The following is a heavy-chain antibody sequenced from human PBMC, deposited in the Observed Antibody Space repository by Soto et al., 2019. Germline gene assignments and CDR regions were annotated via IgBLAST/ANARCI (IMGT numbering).Heavy chain of an antibody. J-gene: IGHJ2*01. CDR3: ARGQGGRDCFDI. CDR2: IYSGGDV. CDR1: GVTVSSIH. Sequence: EVQLVESGGGLVQPGGSLRLSCAASGVTVSSIHMSWVRQAPGKGLEWVSIIYSGGDVDYTDSVKDRFTISRHSSQNTLYLQMNSLITEDTAVDYCARGQGGRDCFDIWGRGTLVTVSS. V-gene: IGHV3-53*04. D-gene: IGHD2-15*01.